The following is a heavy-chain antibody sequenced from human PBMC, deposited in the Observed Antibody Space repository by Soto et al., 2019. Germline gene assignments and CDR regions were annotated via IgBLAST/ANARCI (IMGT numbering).Heavy chain of an antibody. J-gene: IGHJ1*01. V-gene: IGHV4-59*12. CDR3: ASSGTISLFEYFQH. D-gene: IGHD3-3*01. CDR2: IYYSGST. CDR1: GGSIGSYY. Sequence: PSETLSLTCTVSGGSIGSYYWSWIRQPPGKGLEWIGYIYYSGSTYYNPSLKSRVTISVDTSKNQFSLKLSSVTAADTAVYYCASSGTISLFEYFQHWGQGTLVTVSS.